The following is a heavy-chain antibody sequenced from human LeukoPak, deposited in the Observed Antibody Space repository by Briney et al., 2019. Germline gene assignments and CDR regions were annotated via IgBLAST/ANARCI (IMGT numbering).Heavy chain of an antibody. D-gene: IGHD6-13*01. V-gene: IGHV4-34*01. CDR3: ATEGIAAAGLDY. CDR2: INHSGST. CDR1: GGSFSGYY. Sequence: PSETLSLTCAVYGGSFSGYYWSWIRQPPGNGLEWIGEINHSGSTNYNPSLKSRVTISVDTSKNQFSLKLSSVTAADTAVYYCATEGIAAAGLDYWGQGTLVTVSS. J-gene: IGHJ4*02.